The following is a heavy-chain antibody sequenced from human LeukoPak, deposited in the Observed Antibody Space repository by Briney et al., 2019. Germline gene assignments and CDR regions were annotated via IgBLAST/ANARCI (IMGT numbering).Heavy chain of an antibody. CDR1: GYTFTSYG. CDR2: ISAYNGNT. Sequence: ASVKVSCKASGYTFTSYGISWVRQAPGQGLEWMGWISAYNGNTNYAQKFQGRVTMTRDMSTSTVYMELSSLRSEDTAVYYCARGPHKRTYDRDNWFDPWGQGTLVTVSS. D-gene: IGHD3-3*01. CDR3: ARGPHKRTYDRDNWFDP. V-gene: IGHV1-18*01. J-gene: IGHJ5*02.